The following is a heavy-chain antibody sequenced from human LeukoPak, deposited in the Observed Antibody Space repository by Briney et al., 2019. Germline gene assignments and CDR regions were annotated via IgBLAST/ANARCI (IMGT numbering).Heavy chain of an antibody. V-gene: IGHV4-59*08. CDR1: GGSISSYY. J-gene: IGHJ4*02. Sequence: SETLSLTCTVSGGSISSYYWSWIRQPPGKGLEWSGYISYGGATSYNPSLKRRVTIPVDSPKNRFSLRLSSLTAADTALYYCARHGGTLDYFDYWGPGSLVTVSS. D-gene: IGHD1-26*01. CDR2: ISYGGAT. CDR3: ARHGGTLDYFDY.